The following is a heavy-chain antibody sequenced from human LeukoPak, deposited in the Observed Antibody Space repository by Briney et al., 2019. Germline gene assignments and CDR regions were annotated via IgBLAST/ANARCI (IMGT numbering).Heavy chain of an antibody. CDR2: ISGYNGRT. V-gene: IGHV1-18*01. J-gene: IGHJ4*02. Sequence: ASVKVSCKASGYIFTSYYINWVRQAPGQGLEWMGWISGYNGRTDYAQMLQGRVTMTTDTSTSTAYMELRGLTSDDTAVYHCARGDNYKVLYYFEYWGQGTLVAVSS. CDR3: ARGDNYKVLYYFEY. D-gene: IGHD1-1*01. CDR1: GYIFTSYY.